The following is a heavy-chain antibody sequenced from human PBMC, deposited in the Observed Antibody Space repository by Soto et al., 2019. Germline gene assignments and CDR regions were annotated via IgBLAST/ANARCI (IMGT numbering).Heavy chain of an antibody. CDR3: ARGVYSSGWFDY. J-gene: IGHJ5*01. D-gene: IGHD6-19*01. V-gene: IGHV4-30-2*01. CDR2: IYHSGST. Sequence: SETLSLTCAVSGGSISSGGYSWSWIRQPPGKGLEWIGYIYHSGSTYYNPSLKSRVTISVDRSKNQFSLKLSSVTAADTAVYYCARGVYSSGWFDYWGQGTLVTVSS. CDR1: GGSISSGGYS.